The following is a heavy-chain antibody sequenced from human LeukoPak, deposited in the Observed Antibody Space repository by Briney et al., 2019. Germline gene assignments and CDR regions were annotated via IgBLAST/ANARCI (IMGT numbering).Heavy chain of an antibody. J-gene: IGHJ6*03. Sequence: GGSLRLSCAASGFTFSNAWMSWVRQAPGKGLEWVGRIKSKTDGGTTDYAAPVKGRFTISRDDSKNTLYLQMNSLKTEDTAVYYCTTGRITIFGVVPSPGYMDVWGKGTTVTVSS. CDR2: IKSKTDGGTT. D-gene: IGHD3-3*01. CDR3: TTGRITIFGVVPSPGYMDV. V-gene: IGHV3-15*01. CDR1: GFTFSNAW.